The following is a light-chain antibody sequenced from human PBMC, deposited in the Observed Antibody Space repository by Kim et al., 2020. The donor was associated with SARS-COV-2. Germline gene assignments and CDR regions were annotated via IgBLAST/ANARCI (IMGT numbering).Light chain of an antibody. Sequence: EIVLTQSPATLSLSPRERATLSCRASQSVNTFLAWYQQKPGQAPRLLIYDASNRATGIPARFSGSGSGTDFTLTISTLEPEDFAVYYCHQRGGWPLTFGGGTKVDIK. CDR3: HQRGGWPLT. J-gene: IGKJ4*01. CDR2: DAS. CDR1: QSVNTF. V-gene: IGKV3-11*01.